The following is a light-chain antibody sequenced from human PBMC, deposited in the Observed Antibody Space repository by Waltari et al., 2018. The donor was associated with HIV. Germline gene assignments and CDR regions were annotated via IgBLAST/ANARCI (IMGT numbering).Light chain of an antibody. V-gene: IGLV1-47*01. Sequence: QPVLTQPLSASETPGHSLNISCSGGNSNIGRNFVFWYQQVTDMAPKLIVYRNDQRPSGGSDLFAGSRSGTSASLVISGLRAEDEAHYYCASWDDGLRGHVFGSGTTVFV. CDR3: ASWDDGLRGHV. CDR2: RND. CDR1: NSNIGRNF. J-gene: IGLJ1*01.